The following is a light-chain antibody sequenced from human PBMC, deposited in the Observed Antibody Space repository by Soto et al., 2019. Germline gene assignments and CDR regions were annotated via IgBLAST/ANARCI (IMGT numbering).Light chain of an antibody. CDR1: QSVSSN. Sequence: EVVMTQSPATLSVSPGERATLSCRASQSVSSNLAWYQQKPGQAPRLLIYGASSRATGIPDRFSGSGSGTDFTLTISRLEPEDLAVYYCQQYDSSPRTFGQGTKVDIK. CDR3: QQYDSSPRT. CDR2: GAS. V-gene: IGKV3-20*01. J-gene: IGKJ1*01.